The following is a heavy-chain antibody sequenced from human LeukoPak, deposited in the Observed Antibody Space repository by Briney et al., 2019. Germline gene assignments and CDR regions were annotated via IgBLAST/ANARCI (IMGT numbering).Heavy chain of an antibody. CDR3: ARLYSSGWFPFDY. CDR2: INAGNGNT. V-gene: IGHV1-3*01. D-gene: IGHD6-19*01. J-gene: IGHJ4*02. CDR1: GYTFTSYA. Sequence: ASVKVSCKASGYTFTSYAMHWVRQAPGQRLEWMGWINAGNGNTKYSQKFQGRVTITRDTSASTAYMELSSLRSDDTAVYYCARLYSSGWFPFDYWGQGTLVTVSS.